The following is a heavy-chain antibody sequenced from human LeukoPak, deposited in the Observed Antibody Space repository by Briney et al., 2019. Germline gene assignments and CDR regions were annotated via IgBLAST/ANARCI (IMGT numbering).Heavy chain of an antibody. J-gene: IGHJ4*02. CDR3: GKTTVGYSSGQKPAWPVDY. CDR2: IIDSTGYT. Sequence: GGSLRLSCVASGFTFSRYGMNWVRQAPGKGLEWVSSIIDSTGYTYYADSVKGRFTISRDNSRNTVYLQINSLRAEDTAVYYCGKTTVGYSSGQKPAWPVDYWGQGTLVTVSS. D-gene: IGHD5-18*01. CDR1: GFTFSRYG. V-gene: IGHV3-23*01.